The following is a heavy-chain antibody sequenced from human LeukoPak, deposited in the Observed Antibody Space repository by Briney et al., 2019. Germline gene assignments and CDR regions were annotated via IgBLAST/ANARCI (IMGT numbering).Heavy chain of an antibody. D-gene: IGHD2-2*01. Sequence: ASVKVSCKASGYTFTGYYMHWVRQAPGQGLEWMGWINPNSGGTNYAQKFQGRVTTTRDTSISTAYMELSRLRSDDTAVYYCARDEATYCSSTSCSRNWFDPWGQGTLVTVSS. CDR1: GYTFTGYY. CDR2: INPNSGGT. V-gene: IGHV1-2*02. CDR3: ARDEATYCSSTSCSRNWFDP. J-gene: IGHJ5*02.